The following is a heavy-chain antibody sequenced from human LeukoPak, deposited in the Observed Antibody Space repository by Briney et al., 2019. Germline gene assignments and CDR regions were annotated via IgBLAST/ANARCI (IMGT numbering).Heavy chain of an antibody. CDR2: ISHDRTT. Sequence: SETLSLTCGVSGGSIDITNYWSWVRQAPGKGLEWIGEISHDRTTNYRPSLRSRVAMSFDRANNQFFLSLTSVTAADTAVYYCTRENRPFCPFAFWGQGVLVIVSS. D-gene: IGHD2-21*01. J-gene: IGHJ4*02. CDR3: TRENRPFCPFAF. V-gene: IGHV4-4*02. CDR1: GGSIDITNY.